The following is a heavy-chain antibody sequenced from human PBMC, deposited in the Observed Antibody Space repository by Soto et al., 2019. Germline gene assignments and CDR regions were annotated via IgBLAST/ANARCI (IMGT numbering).Heavy chain of an antibody. CDR1: GFTFSSYS. CDR2: ISSSSSYI. J-gene: IGHJ4*02. D-gene: IGHD3-10*01. Sequence: EVQLVESGGGLVKPGGSLRLSCTASGFTFSSYSMNWVRQAPGKGLEWVSSISSSSSYIYYADSVKGRFTISRDNAKNSLYLQMNSLRAEDTAVYYCARDFGDYFDYWGQGTLVTVSS. CDR3: ARDFGDYFDY. V-gene: IGHV3-21*01.